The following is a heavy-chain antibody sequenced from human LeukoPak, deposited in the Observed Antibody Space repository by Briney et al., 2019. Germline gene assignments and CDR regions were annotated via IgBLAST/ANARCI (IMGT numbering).Heavy chain of an antibody. Sequence: SETLSLTCAVYGGSFSGYYWSWIRQPPGKGLEWIGEINHSGSTNYNPSLKSRVTISVDTSKNQFSLKLSSVTAADTAVYYWARISITGTTALDYWGQGTLVTVSS. CDR1: GGSFSGYY. J-gene: IGHJ4*02. D-gene: IGHD1-7*01. V-gene: IGHV4-34*01. CDR2: INHSGST. CDR3: ARISITGTTALDY.